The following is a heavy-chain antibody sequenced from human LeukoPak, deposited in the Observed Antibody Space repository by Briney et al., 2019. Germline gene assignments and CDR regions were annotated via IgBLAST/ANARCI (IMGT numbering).Heavy chain of an antibody. Sequence: GGSLRLSCAASGFTFSNAWMSWVRQAPGKGLEWVGRIKSKTDGGTTDYAAPVKGRFTISRDDSKNTLYLQMNSLKTEDTAVYYCTTDYYDSSGYWAGGVRYYFDYWGQGTLDTASS. CDR2: IKSKTDGGTT. CDR3: TTDYYDSSGYWAGGVRYYFDY. D-gene: IGHD3-22*01. CDR1: GFTFSNAW. V-gene: IGHV3-15*01. J-gene: IGHJ4*02.